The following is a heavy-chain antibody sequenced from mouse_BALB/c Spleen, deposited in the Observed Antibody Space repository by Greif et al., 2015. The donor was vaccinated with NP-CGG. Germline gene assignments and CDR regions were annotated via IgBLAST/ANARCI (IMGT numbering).Heavy chain of an antibody. CDR3: VNGDWYFDV. Sequence: EVTLQQSEAELVKPGDSIKLSCKAYDFNIKDTYMHWVKQSPEQGLEWIGRIDPETGNTKYDPKFQGKANITADTSSNTSFLHLSSWTAEDTAVYYCVNGDWYFDVLCAGTTVTVSS. CDR2: IDPETGNT. CDR1: DFNIKDTY. J-gene: IGHJ1*01. V-gene: IGHV14-3*02.